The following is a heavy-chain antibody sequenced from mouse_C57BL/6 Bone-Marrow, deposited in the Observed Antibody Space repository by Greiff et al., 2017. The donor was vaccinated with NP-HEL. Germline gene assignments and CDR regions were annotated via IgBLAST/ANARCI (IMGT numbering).Heavy chain of an antibody. J-gene: IGHJ2*01. V-gene: IGHV5-17*01. Sequence: EVKLMESGGGLVKPGGSLKLSCAASGFTFSDYGMHWVRQAPEKGLEWVAYISSGSSTIYYADTVKGRFTISRDNAKNTLFLQMTSLRSEDTAMYYCAKTAQATDYFDYWGQGTTLTVSS. CDR1: GFTFSDYG. CDR2: ISSGSSTI. D-gene: IGHD3-2*02. CDR3: AKTAQATDYFDY.